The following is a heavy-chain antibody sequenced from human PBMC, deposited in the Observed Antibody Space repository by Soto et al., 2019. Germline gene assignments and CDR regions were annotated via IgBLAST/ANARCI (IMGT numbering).Heavy chain of an antibody. D-gene: IGHD6-19*01. Sequence: SETLSLTCAVSGGSISSSNWWSWVRQPPGKGLEWIGEIYHSGSTNYNPSLKSRVTISVDKSKNQFSLRLSSVTAADTAVYYCARDRGSGWYGGFDYWGQGTLVTVLL. CDR2: IYHSGST. J-gene: IGHJ4*02. V-gene: IGHV4-4*02. CDR3: ARDRGSGWYGGFDY. CDR1: GGSISSSNW.